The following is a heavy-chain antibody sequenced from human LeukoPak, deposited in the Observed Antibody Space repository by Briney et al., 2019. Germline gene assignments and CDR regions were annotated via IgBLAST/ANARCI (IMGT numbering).Heavy chain of an antibody. CDR3: VRGYSYGYRFDY. CDR1: GFTVSSNY. V-gene: IGHV3-9*01. Sequence: GGSLRLSCAASGFTVSSNYMSWVRQAPGKGLEWVSGISWNSGSIGYADSVKGRFTISRDNAKNSLYLQMNSLRAEDAALYYCVRGYSYGYRFDYWGQGTLVTVSS. CDR2: ISWNSGSI. D-gene: IGHD5-18*01. J-gene: IGHJ4*02.